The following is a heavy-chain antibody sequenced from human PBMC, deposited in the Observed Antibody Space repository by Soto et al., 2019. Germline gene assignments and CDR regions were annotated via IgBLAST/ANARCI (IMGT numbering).Heavy chain of an antibody. CDR3: ARDHIPIYGVVQGGDAFDI. V-gene: IGHV4-59*01. Sequence: PSETLSLTCTASGGSISSYYMSWIRQPPGKGLEWVGDIYYSGSTNYNPALKSRVTISVDTSKTQFSLKLSSVTAADTAVYYCARDHIPIYGVVQGGDAFDIWGQGTMVTVSS. D-gene: IGHD3-3*01. CDR1: GGSISSYY. J-gene: IGHJ3*02. CDR2: IYYSGST.